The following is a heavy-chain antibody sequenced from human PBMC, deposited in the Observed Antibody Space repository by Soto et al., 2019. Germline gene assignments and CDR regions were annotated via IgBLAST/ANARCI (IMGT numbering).Heavy chain of an antibody. V-gene: IGHV3-23*01. CDR2: ISGSGGST. J-gene: IGHJ4*02. D-gene: IGHD2-15*01. CDR1: GFTFSSYA. CDR3: AKGIDCSGGSCYFPYYFDY. Sequence: AGGSLRLSCAASGFTFSSYAMSWVRQAPGKGLEWVSAISGSGGSTYYADSVKGRFTISRDNSKNTLYLQMNSLRAEDTAVYYCAKGIDCSGGSCYFPYYFDYWGQGTLVTVSS.